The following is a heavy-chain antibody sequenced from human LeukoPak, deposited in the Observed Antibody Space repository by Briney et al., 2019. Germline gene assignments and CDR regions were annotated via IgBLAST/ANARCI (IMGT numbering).Heavy chain of an antibody. CDR2: IYYSGST. Sequence: SETLSLTCTVSGGSISSYYWSWIRQPPGKGLEWIGYIYYSGSTNYNPSLKSRVTISVDTSKNQFSLKLSSVTAADTAVYYCARGPLDYGDGNKYYFDYWGQGTLVTVSS. D-gene: IGHD4-17*01. J-gene: IGHJ4*02. V-gene: IGHV4-59*12. CDR1: GGSISSYY. CDR3: ARGPLDYGDGNKYYFDY.